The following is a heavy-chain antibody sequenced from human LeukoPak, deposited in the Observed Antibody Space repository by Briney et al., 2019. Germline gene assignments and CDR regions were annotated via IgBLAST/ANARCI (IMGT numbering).Heavy chain of an antibody. CDR3: ARGKGGATSFDY. D-gene: IGHD1-26*01. CDR2: IYHSGST. Sequence: SQTLSLTCTVSGGSISSGGYYWSWIRQPPGKGLEWIGYIYHSGSTYYNPSLKSRVTISVDTSKNQFSLKLSSVTAADTAVYYCARGKGGATSFDYWGQGTLVTVSS. J-gene: IGHJ4*02. CDR1: GGSISSGGYY. V-gene: IGHV4-30-2*01.